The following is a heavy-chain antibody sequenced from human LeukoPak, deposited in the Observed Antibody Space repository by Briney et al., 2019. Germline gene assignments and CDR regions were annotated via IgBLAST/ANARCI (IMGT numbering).Heavy chain of an antibody. V-gene: IGHV3-7*01. D-gene: IGHD6-19*01. CDR1: GFTFGTYW. J-gene: IGHJ4*02. Sequence: PGGSLRLSCEASGFTFGTYWMTWVRQAPGKGLEWVASIKEDGIEKHYDDSVKGRFTISGDNTENSLYLQMNSLRAEDTAVYYCARDLGVAVAGTVGHFDHWGQGTLVTVSS. CDR2: IKEDGIEK. CDR3: ARDLGVAVAGTVGHFDH.